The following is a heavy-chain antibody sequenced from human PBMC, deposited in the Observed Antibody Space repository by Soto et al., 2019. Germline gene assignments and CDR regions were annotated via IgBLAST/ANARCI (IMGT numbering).Heavy chain of an antibody. V-gene: IGHV3-15*07. CDR2: VKSKVDGETI. Sequence: EVQLVESGGGLVEPGGSLRLSCAASGFTFNGAWMNRVRQGPGKGLEWVGRVKSKVDGETIDYAAPVKGRFTISRDDSRNTVYLQMNSLSTEDTAMYYCAADLPDWGAYAFDYWGQGALVTVSS. D-gene: IGHD3-16*01. CDR3: AADLPDWGAYAFDY. J-gene: IGHJ4*02. CDR1: GFTFNGAW.